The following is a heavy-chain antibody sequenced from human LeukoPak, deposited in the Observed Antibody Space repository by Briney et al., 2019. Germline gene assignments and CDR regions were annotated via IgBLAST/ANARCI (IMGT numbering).Heavy chain of an antibody. V-gene: IGHV1-2*02. CDR3: ARAARRDYGGNEGFDY. Sequence: GASVKVSCKASGYTFTGYYMHWVRQAPGQGLEWMVWINPNSGGTNYAQKFQGRVTMTRDTSISTAYMELSRLRSDDTAVYYCARAARRDYGGNEGFDYWGQGTLVTVSS. CDR2: INPNSGGT. J-gene: IGHJ4*02. D-gene: IGHD4-23*01. CDR1: GYTFTGYY.